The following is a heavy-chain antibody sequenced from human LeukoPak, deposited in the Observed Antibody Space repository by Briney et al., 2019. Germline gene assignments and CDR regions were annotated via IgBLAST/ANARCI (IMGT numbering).Heavy chain of an antibody. V-gene: IGHV3-21*01. CDR2: ISSSSSYI. CDR1: GFTFSSYS. CDR3: ASPVGSGWYNYDY. D-gene: IGHD6-19*01. Sequence: GGSLRLSCAASGFTFSSYSMNWVRQAPGKGLEWVSSISSSSSYIYYADSVKGRFTISRDNAKNSLYLQMNSLRAEDTAVYYCASPVGSGWYNYDYWGQGTLVTVSS. J-gene: IGHJ4*02.